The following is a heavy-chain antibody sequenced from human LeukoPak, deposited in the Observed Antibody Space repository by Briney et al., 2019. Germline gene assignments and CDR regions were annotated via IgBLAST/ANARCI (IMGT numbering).Heavy chain of an antibody. CDR1: GYTFTGYY. V-gene: IGHV1-2*02. CDR2: INPNSGGT. D-gene: IGHD3-22*01. Sequence: GASVKLSCKASGYTFTGYYMHWVRHATGQGLEWLVWINPNSGGTNYAQKFQGRVTMTRDTSISTAYMELSRLRSDDTAVYYCARGGPQYYYGSSGYYYLWGEGTLVSVSS. J-gene: IGHJ4*02. CDR3: ARGGPQYYYGSSGYYYL.